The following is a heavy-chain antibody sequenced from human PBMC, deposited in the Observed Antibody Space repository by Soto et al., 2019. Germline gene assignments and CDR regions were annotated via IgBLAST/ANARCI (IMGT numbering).Heavy chain of an antibody. Sequence: GGSLRLSCATSGFRFSSYGMHWVRQAPGKGLEWVAVMSYDGSKKYYADSVKGRFIISRDNSKNTMYVQMNSLRTEDTALYYCAKDRLRAGGLVPISLDAFDFWGRGTMVTVSS. D-gene: IGHD6-19*01. CDR2: MSYDGSKK. CDR3: AKDRLRAGGLVPISLDAFDF. J-gene: IGHJ3*01. V-gene: IGHV3-30*18. CDR1: GFRFSSYG.